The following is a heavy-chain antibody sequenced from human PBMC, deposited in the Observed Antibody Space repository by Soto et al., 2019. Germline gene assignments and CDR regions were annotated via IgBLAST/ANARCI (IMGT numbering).Heavy chain of an antibody. CDR1: GYTLTELS. D-gene: IGHD6-6*01. V-gene: IGHV1-24*01. J-gene: IGHJ3*02. CDR3: ATGTLRGRYIAARRDAFDI. Sequence: ASVKVSCKVSGYTLTELSMHWVRQAPGKGLEWMGGFDPEDGETIYAQKFQGRVTMTEDTSTDTAYMELSSLRSEDTAVYYCATGTLRGRYIAARRDAFDIWGQGTMVTVSS. CDR2: FDPEDGET.